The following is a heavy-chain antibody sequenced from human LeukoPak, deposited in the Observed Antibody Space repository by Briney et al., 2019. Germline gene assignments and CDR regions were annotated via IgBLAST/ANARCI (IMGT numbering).Heavy chain of an antibody. Sequence: GASVKVSCKASGYTLTSYGISWVRQAPGQGLEWMGWISAYNGDTNYAQKLQGRVTMTTDTSTSTAYMELRSLRSDDTAVYYCARDPTSYYDYVWGSYPFFDYWGQGTLVTVSS. D-gene: IGHD3-16*02. CDR2: ISAYNGDT. CDR3: ARDPTSYYDYVWGSYPFFDY. CDR1: GYTLTSYG. V-gene: IGHV1-18*01. J-gene: IGHJ4*02.